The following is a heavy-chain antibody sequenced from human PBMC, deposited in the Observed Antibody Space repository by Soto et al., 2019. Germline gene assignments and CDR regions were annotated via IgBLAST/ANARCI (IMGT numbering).Heavy chain of an antibody. Sequence: VWSLRLSFAASGFTFSSYAMSWVRQAPGKGLEWVSAISGSGGSTYYADSAKGRFTISRDNSKNTLYLQMNNLRAEDTAVYYCAKTSSTTKYYYYGNDVWGQGTTVSVSS. J-gene: IGHJ6*02. CDR3: AKTSSTTKYYYYGNDV. CDR1: GFTFSSYA. D-gene: IGHD4-4*01. V-gene: IGHV3-23*01. CDR2: ISGSGGST.